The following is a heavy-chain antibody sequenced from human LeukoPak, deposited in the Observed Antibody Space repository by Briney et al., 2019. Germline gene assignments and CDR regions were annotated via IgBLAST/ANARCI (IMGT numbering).Heavy chain of an antibody. D-gene: IGHD2-2*01. CDR1: GYSFASFW. V-gene: IGHV5-51*01. CDR3: ARQSAAAQYTNWFDP. Sequence: GESLKISCKGSGYSFASFWIGWVRQMPGKGLEWMGVIYPADSDTRYSPSFQGQVTISADKSTSTAYLQWSTLKASDTAIYHCARQSAAAQYTNWFDPWGQGTLVTVSS. CDR2: IYPADSDT. J-gene: IGHJ5*02.